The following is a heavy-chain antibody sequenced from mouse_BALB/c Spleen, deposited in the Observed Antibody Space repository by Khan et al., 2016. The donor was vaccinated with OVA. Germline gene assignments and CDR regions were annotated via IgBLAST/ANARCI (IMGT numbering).Heavy chain of an antibody. CDR2: IWAGGST. CDR1: GFSLTSYG. J-gene: IGHJ2*01. CDR3: ARNRESDYFDY. V-gene: IGHV2-9*02. Sequence: VELVESGPGLVAPSQSLSITCTVSGFSLTSYGIHWVRQPLGKGLEWLGIIWAGGSTNYNSALMSRLSISKDNSRSQVFLKMNSLQTDDTAMYFCARNRESDYFDYWGQGTTLTVSS.